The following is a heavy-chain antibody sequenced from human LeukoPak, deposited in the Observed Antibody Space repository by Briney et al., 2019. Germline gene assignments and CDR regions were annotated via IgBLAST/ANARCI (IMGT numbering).Heavy chain of an antibody. CDR3: ASSPNFKYSSGPDYYGMDV. V-gene: IGHV1-24*01. D-gene: IGHD6-19*01. CDR2: FDPEDGET. CDR1: GYTLTELS. J-gene: IGHJ6*02. Sequence: ASVKVSCKVSGYTLTELSMHRVRQAPGKGLEWMGGFDPEDGETIYAQKFQGRVTMTEDTSTDTAYMELSSLRSEDTAVYYCASSPNFKYSSGPDYYGMDVWGQGTTVTVSS.